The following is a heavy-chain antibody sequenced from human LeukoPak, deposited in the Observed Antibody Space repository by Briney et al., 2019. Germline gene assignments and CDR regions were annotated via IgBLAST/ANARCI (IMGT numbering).Heavy chain of an antibody. Sequence: GGSLRLSCAASGFTFSSYGMHWARQAPGKGLEWVAVISYDGSNKYYADSVKGRFTISRDNSKNTLYLQMNSLRAEDTAVYYCAKDSGQWLVNGMDVWGQGTTVTVSS. D-gene: IGHD6-19*01. CDR3: AKDSGQWLVNGMDV. J-gene: IGHJ6*02. CDR2: ISYDGSNK. V-gene: IGHV3-30*18. CDR1: GFTFSSYG.